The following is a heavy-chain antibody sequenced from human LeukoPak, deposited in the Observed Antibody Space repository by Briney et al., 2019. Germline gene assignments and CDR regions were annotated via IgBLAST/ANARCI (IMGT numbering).Heavy chain of an antibody. V-gene: IGHV3-30*18. J-gene: IGHJ6*02. CDR3: AKGVIGYEAYYYYGMDV. D-gene: IGHD2-2*01. Sequence: GSLRLSCAASGFTFSSYGMHWVRPAPGKGLEWVAVISYDGSNKYYANSVKGRFTISRDNSKSTLYLQMNSRRAEDTAVYYCAKGVIGYEAYYYYGMDVWGQGTTVTVSS. CDR1: GFTFSSYG. CDR2: ISYDGSNK.